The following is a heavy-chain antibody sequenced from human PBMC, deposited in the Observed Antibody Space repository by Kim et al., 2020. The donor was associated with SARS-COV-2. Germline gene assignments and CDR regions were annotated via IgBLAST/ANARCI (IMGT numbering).Heavy chain of an antibody. D-gene: IGHD6-19*01. CDR1: GYTFTDHY. J-gene: IGHJ4*02. CDR3: ARDPGRGWNLYC. CDR2: INPTTGDT. Sequence: ASVKVSCKASGYTFTDHYIHWVRQAPGQGLEWMGWINPTTGDTKSAQKFQGRVTVTREASVTTVYMELTWLTSDDTAMYYCARDPGRGWNLYCWGQGTLVTVSS. V-gene: IGHV1-2*02.